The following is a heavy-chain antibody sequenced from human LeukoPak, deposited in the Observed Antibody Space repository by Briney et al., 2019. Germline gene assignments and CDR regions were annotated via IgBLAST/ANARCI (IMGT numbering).Heavy chain of an antibody. Sequence: PGGSLRLSCAASGFTFSDYYMSWIRQAPGKGLEWVSYISTSGSTIDYADSVKGRFTISRDNAKNSLYLQMNSLRAEDTAVYYCARGTTVVSFFDYWGQGTLVTVSS. V-gene: IGHV3-11*04. J-gene: IGHJ4*02. CDR2: ISTSGSTI. D-gene: IGHD4-23*01. CDR1: GFTFSDYY. CDR3: ARGTTVVSFFDY.